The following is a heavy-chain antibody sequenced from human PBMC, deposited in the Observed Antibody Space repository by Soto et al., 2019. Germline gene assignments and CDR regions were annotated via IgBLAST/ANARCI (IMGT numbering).Heavy chain of an antibody. D-gene: IGHD3-10*01. CDR3: AREAASDPSFYYHYMDV. Sequence: QEQLVQSGAEVKKPGAPVKVSCKASGYTFSNYNINWVRQASGQGLEWMGWMNPDSGNTGYAEKFQGRFTMTRNSSISTAYMELSGLRSEDTAVYYCAREAASDPSFYYHYMDVWGKGTTVTVSS. CDR1: GYTFSNYN. J-gene: IGHJ6*03. CDR2: MNPDSGNT. V-gene: IGHV1-8*01.